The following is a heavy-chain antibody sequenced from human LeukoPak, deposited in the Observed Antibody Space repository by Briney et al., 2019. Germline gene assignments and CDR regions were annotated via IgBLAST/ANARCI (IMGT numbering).Heavy chain of an antibody. Sequence: GASAKVSCKASGYTFTNFRISWVRQAPGQGLEWMGWISVYNGNTKFTQKFQGRVTMTTDTSTSTAYMELRSLTSDDTAVYYCARPEQYYGDYDLSGYFQHWGQGTLVTVSS. V-gene: IGHV1-18*01. CDR3: ARPEQYYGDYDLSGYFQH. CDR2: ISVYNGNT. D-gene: IGHD4-17*01. CDR1: GYTFTNFR. J-gene: IGHJ1*01.